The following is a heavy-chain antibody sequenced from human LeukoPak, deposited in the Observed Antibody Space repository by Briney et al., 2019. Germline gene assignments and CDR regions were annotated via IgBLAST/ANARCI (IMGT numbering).Heavy chain of an antibody. D-gene: IGHD4-17*01. CDR1: GFTFRTYW. J-gene: IGHJ5*02. V-gene: IGHV3-74*01. CDR2: IKSDGSST. CDR3: AKDPQATVTTGWFDP. Sequence: QPGGSLRLSCAASGFTFRTYWMHWVRQAPGQGLVWVSGIKSDGSSTNLADSVRGRFTISRDNAKNTLYLQMNSLRAEDTAVYYCAKDPQATVTTGWFDPWGQGTLVTVSS.